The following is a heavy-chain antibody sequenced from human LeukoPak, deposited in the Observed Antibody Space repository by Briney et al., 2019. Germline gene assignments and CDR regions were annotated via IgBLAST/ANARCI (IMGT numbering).Heavy chain of an antibody. CDR1: GFTFSSYS. V-gene: IGHV3-21*01. J-gene: IGHJ1*01. CDR3: ARDDFWSGYYSAEYFQH. Sequence: MTGGSLRLSCAASGFTFSSYSMNWVRQAPVKGLEWVSSISSSSSYIYYADSVKGRFTISRDNAKNSLYLQMNSLRAEDTAVYYCARDDFWSGYYSAEYFQHWGQGTLVTVSS. CDR2: ISSSSSYI. D-gene: IGHD3-3*01.